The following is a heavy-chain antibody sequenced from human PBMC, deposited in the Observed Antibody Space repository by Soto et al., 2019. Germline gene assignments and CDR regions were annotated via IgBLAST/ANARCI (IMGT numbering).Heavy chain of an antibody. V-gene: IGHV4-34*01. CDR3: ARGRGGTIPFDY. D-gene: IGHD1-7*01. CDR2: INHSGST. Sequence: PSETLSLTCAVYGGSFSGYYWSWIRQPPGKGLEWIGEINHSGSTNYNPSLKSRVTISVDTSKNQFSLKLSSVTAADTAVYYCARGRGGTIPFDYWRQGTLVTVSS. CDR1: GGSFSGYY. J-gene: IGHJ4*02.